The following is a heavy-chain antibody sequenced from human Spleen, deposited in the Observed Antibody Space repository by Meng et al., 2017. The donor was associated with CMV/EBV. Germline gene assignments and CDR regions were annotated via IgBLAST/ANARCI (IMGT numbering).Heavy chain of an antibody. V-gene: IGHV3-74*01. Sequence: GGSLRLSCIASGFTLSDFYIHWVRQAPGKGLVWVSRINSDGSSTIYADSVKGRFTISRDNSKNTLYLQMNSLRAEDTAVYYCARDRGWYRHYGMDVWGQGTTVTVSS. CDR2: INSDGSST. CDR3: ARDRGWYRHYGMDV. CDR1: GFTLSDFY. D-gene: IGHD6-19*01. J-gene: IGHJ6*02.